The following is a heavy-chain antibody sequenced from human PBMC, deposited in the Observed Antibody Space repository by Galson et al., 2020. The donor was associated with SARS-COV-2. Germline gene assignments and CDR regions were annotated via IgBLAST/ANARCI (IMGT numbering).Heavy chain of an antibody. CDR1: GGTFSSYA. D-gene: IGHD3-22*01. CDR2: IIPIFGTA. V-gene: IGHV1-69*05. CDR3: ARISTYDSNGYYYDY. J-gene: IGHJ4*02. Sequence: ASVKVSCKASGGTFSSYAISWVRQAPGQGLEWMGGIIPIFGTANYAQKFQGRVTITTDESTSTAYMELSSLRSEDTAVYYCARISTYDSNGYYYDYWGQGTLVTVSS.